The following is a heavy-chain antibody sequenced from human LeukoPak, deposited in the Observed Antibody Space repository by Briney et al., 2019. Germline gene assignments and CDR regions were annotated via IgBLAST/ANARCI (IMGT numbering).Heavy chain of an antibody. V-gene: IGHV4-30-4*01. CDR3: ARLEYYDFWSGYYTGRSDDAFDI. D-gene: IGHD3-3*01. J-gene: IGHJ3*02. CDR1: GDSISSGDYY. Sequence: SQTLSLTCTVSGDSISSGDYYWSWIRQTPGKGLEWIGYIYYSGSTYYNPSLKSRVTISVATSKNQFSLKLSSVTAADTAVYYCARLEYYDFWSGYYTGRSDDAFDIWGQGTMVTVSS. CDR2: IYYSGST.